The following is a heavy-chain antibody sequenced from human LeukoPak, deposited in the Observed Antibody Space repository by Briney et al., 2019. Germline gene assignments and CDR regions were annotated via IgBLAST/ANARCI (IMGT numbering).Heavy chain of an antibody. CDR1: GFTFSSYA. CDR2: ISGSGGST. Sequence: GGSLRLSCAASGFTFSSYAMSWVCQAPGKGLEWVSAISGSGGSTYYADSVKGRFTISRDNSKNTLYLQMNSLRAEDTAVYYCAKDLSVAARPLAADYWGQGTLVTVSS. D-gene: IGHD6-6*01. CDR3: AKDLSVAARPLAADY. V-gene: IGHV3-23*01. J-gene: IGHJ4*02.